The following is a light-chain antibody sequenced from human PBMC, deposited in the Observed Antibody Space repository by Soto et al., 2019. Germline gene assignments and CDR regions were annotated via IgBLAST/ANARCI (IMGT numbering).Light chain of an antibody. CDR1: SSDVGSYNY. Sequence: QSALTQPASVSGSRGQSITISWTGTSSDVGSYNYVSWYQQHPGKAPKLMIYEVSDRPSGISSRFSGSKSGNTASLTISGLQTEDEADYYCSSYTSSSTLFGTGTKVTVL. J-gene: IGLJ1*01. V-gene: IGLV2-14*01. CDR2: EVS. CDR3: SSYTSSSTL.